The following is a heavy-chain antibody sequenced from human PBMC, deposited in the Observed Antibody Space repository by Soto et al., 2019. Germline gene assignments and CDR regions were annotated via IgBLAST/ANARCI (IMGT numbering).Heavy chain of an antibody. D-gene: IGHD3-10*01. J-gene: IGHJ5*02. CDR3: ARVSYGSGSPWFDL. CDR1: GGSINSGGYS. V-gene: IGHV4-30-2*01. CDR2: IYHSGST. Sequence: PSETLSLTCAVSGGSINSGGYSWSWIRQPPGKGLEWIGYIYHSGSTYYNPSLESRVTISVDRSKNQFSLKLSSVTAADTAVYYCARVSYGSGSPWFDLWGQGTLVTVSS.